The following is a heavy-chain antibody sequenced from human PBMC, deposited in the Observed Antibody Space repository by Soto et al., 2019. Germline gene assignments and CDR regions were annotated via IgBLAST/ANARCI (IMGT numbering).Heavy chain of an antibody. Sequence: QVKLQESGPGLVKPSETLSLTCTVSGGSISSDYWSWIRQPPGKGLGWIAYINYSGSTNYHPSLKSRVTISGDTSKNQFSLKLSSVTAADTAVYYCARTVIGGFDYWGQGTLVTVSS. D-gene: IGHD3-16*02. J-gene: IGHJ4*02. CDR2: INYSGST. CDR3: ARTVIGGFDY. V-gene: IGHV4-59*01. CDR1: GGSISSDY.